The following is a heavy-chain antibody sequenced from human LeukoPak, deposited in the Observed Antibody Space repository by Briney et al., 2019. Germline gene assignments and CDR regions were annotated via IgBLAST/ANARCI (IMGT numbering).Heavy chain of an antibody. CDR2: ISYDGSNK. V-gene: IGHV3-30*03. CDR1: GFTFSSYG. Sequence: GGSLRLSCAASGFTFSSYGMHWVRQAPSKGLEWVAVISYDGSNKYYADSVKGRFTISRDNSKNTLYLQMNSLRAEDTAVYYCATQFPMVRGVITPDYWGQGTLVTVSS. D-gene: IGHD3-10*01. CDR3: ATQFPMVRGVITPDY. J-gene: IGHJ4*02.